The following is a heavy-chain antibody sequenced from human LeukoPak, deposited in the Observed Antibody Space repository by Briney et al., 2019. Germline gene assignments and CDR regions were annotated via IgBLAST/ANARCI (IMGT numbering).Heavy chain of an antibody. Sequence: GGSLRLSCAASGFTFSSYAMNWARQAPGKGLEWVSAISGSGGSTYYADSVKGRFTISRDNSKNTLYLQMNSLRAEDTAVYYCAKAHSGSYYSGINWGQGTLVTVSS. J-gene: IGHJ4*02. D-gene: IGHD1-26*01. V-gene: IGHV3-23*01. CDR2: ISGSGGST. CDR1: GFTFSSYA. CDR3: AKAHSGSYYSGIN.